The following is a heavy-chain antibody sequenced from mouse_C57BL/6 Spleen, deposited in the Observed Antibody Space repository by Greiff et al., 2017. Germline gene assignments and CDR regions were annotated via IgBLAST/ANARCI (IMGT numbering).Heavy chain of an antibody. CDR2: IDPETGGT. V-gene: IGHV1-15*01. Sequence: VQLQQSGAELVRPGASVTLSCKASGYTFTDYEMHWVKQTPVHGLEWIGAIDPETGGTAYNQKFKGKAILTADKSSSTAYMELRSLTSEDSAVYYCTRRAYYSNYSWFAYWGQGTLVTVSA. D-gene: IGHD2-5*01. CDR3: TRRAYYSNYSWFAY. CDR1: GYTFTDYE. J-gene: IGHJ3*01.